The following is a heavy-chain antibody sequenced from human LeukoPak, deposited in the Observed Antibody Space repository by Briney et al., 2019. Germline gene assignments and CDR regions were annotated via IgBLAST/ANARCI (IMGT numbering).Heavy chain of an antibody. Sequence: GASVKVSCKASGYTFTSYGISWVRQAPGQGLDWMGGTSVYNGNTNYAQKLQGRVTMTTDTSTSTAYMELRSLRSDDTAVYYCARVAGEGDWLLYHNWFDPWGQGTLVTVSS. CDR2: TSVYNGNT. CDR1: GYTFTSYG. D-gene: IGHD3/OR15-3a*01. J-gene: IGHJ5*02. V-gene: IGHV1-18*01. CDR3: ARVAGEGDWLLYHNWFDP.